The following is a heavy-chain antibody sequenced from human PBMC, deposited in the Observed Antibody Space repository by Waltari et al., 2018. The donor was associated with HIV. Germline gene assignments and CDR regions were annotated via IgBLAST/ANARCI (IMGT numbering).Heavy chain of an antibody. CDR3: STDKSLGQWDSTNCFDH. V-gene: IGHV3-15*01. J-gene: IGHJ4*02. CDR2: SKRKTDGERT. D-gene: IGHD1-26*01. CDR1: GFPFDGPW. Sequence: EVQLVESGGGLVEPGGSLRLSCAASGFPFDGPWMSWVLQAPGKRQEGSNRSKRKTDGERTDYLSIVKGVFTISRKDSKATVCLQMNSRETDDTGIYYCSTDKSLGQWDSTNCFDHWGQGTLVTVSS.